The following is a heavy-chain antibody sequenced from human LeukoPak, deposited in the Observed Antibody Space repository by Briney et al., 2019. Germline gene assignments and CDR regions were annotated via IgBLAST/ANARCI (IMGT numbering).Heavy chain of an antibody. J-gene: IGHJ4*02. CDR1: GFTFSSYS. V-gene: IGHV3-21*01. CDR3: ARDWDYYDSSDY. Sequence: PGGSLRLSCAASGFTFSSYSMNWVREAPGKGVEWVSSISGSSRYIYYADSVKGGFTISRHNAKTSLYLQMNSLRAEDTAVYYCARDWDYYDSSDYWGQGTLVTVSS. D-gene: IGHD3-22*01. CDR2: ISGSSRYI.